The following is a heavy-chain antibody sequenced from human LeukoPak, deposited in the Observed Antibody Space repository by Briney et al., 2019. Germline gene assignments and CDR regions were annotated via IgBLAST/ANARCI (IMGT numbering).Heavy chain of an antibody. CDR3: VRDQFFSFDY. V-gene: IGHV3-7*01. Sequence: GGSLRLSCAASGFAFSNYWMTWVRQAPGKGLEWVANIKQDGSDKYYVDSVRGRFAISRDNAKSSLYLQMSSLRDGDTAVYYCVRDQFFSFDYWGQGTLVTVSS. CDR2: IKQDGSDK. CDR1: GFAFSNYW. J-gene: IGHJ4*02. D-gene: IGHD3-3*01.